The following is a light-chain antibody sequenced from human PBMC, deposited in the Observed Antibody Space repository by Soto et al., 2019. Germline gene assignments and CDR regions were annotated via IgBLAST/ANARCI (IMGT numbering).Light chain of an antibody. CDR1: QSVSSSY. CDR2: GAS. CDR3: QQCGSSPPT. J-gene: IGKJ1*01. Sequence: EIVLTQSPGTLSLSPGESTTLSCRASQSVSSSYIVWYQQKTGQPPRLLIYGASSRATGIPDRFSGRGSGTDFTLTISRLEPEDFAVYYCQQCGSSPPTFGQGTKVEIK. V-gene: IGKV3-20*01.